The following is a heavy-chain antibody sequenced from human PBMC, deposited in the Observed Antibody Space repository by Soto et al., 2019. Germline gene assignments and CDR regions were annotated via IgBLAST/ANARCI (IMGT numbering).Heavy chain of an antibody. CDR1: GGYIHVGGYY. D-gene: IGHD6-19*01. V-gene: IGHV4-31*03. J-gene: IGHJ5*02. CDR2: IYYTGKT. Sequence: TSETLSLTCSVSGGYIHVGGYYWTWIRQRPGKGLEWMGYIYYTGKTYYNPSLESRLTMSVDRSKNQFSLRLTSVTAADTAVYYCASSRGSAVAGFGWFDPWGQGTLVTVSS. CDR3: ASSRGSAVAGFGWFDP.